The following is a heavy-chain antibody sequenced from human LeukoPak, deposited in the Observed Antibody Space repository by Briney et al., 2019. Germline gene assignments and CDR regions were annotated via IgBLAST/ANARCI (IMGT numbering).Heavy chain of an antibody. CDR3: AKGDSGSRGAFDI. CDR2: ISGSGGST. CDR1: GFTFSSYA. V-gene: IGHV3-23*01. Sequence: SGGSLRLSCAASGFTFSSYAMSWVRQAPGKGLEWVSAISGSGGSTYYADSVKGRFTISRDNSKNTLYLQMNSLRAEDTAVYYCAKGDSGSRGAFDIWGQGTMVTVSS. D-gene: IGHD1-26*01. J-gene: IGHJ3*02.